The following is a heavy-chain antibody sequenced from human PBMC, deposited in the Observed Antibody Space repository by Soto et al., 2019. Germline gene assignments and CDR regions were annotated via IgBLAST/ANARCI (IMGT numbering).Heavy chain of an antibody. D-gene: IGHD6-13*01. CDR2: INPNSGGT. CDR1: GYAFTCYY. Sequence: ASVKVSCKASGYAFTCYYMHWVRHASGQGLEWMGWINPNSGGTNYAQKFQGRVTMTRDTSISTAYMELSRLRCDDTAVYYCARDRWKYSSSWYPDDAFDIWGQGTMVT. CDR3: ARDRWKYSSSWYPDDAFDI. V-gene: IGHV1-2*02. J-gene: IGHJ3*02.